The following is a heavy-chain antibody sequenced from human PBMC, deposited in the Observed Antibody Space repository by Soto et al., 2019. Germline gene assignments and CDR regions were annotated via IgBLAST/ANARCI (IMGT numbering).Heavy chain of an antibody. D-gene: IGHD4-17*01. CDR2: ISSSSSYI. CDR1: GFTFSSYS. Sequence: GGSLRLSCAASGFTFSSYSMNWVRQAPGKGLEWVSSISSSSSYIYYADSVKGRFTISRDNAKNSLYLQMNSLRAEDTAVYYCARDFFYGDYAWFDPWGQGTLVTVS. J-gene: IGHJ5*02. V-gene: IGHV3-21*01. CDR3: ARDFFYGDYAWFDP.